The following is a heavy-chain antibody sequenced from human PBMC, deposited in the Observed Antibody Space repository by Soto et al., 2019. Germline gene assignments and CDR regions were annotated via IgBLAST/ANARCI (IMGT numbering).Heavy chain of an antibody. V-gene: IGHV3-30*18. CDR2: ISYDGSNK. Sequence: QVQLVESGGGVVQPGRSERLSCAASGFTFSSYGMHWVRQAPGKGLEWVAVISYDGSNKYYADSVKGRFTISRDNSKNTLYLQINSLRAEDTAVYYCAKDLWFGDPTRGLLDYWGQGTLVTVSS. CDR3: AKDLWFGDPTRGLLDY. CDR1: GFTFSSYG. J-gene: IGHJ4*02. D-gene: IGHD3-10*01.